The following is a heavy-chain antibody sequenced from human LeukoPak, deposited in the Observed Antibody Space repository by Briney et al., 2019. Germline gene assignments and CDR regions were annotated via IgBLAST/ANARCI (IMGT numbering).Heavy chain of an antibody. V-gene: IGHV4-34*01. Sequence: KSSETLSLTCAVSGVPFSGYFWSWIRQSSGKGLEWIGEIHNSGTTNYNPSLNSRGTISEDQSKSQFYLNLSYVTAADTAVYYCARRYYYDLGSFPFDFWGQGTLVTVSS. J-gene: IGHJ4*02. CDR2: IHNSGTT. CDR3: ARRYYYDLGSFPFDF. D-gene: IGHD3-10*01. CDR1: GVPFSGYF.